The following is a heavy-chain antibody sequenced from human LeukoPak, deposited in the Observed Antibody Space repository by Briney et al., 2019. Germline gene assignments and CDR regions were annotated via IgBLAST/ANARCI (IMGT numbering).Heavy chain of an antibody. Sequence: PSETLSLTCTVFGGSISSYYWSWIRQPAGKGLEWIGRMYTSGSTNYNPSLKSRVTMSVDTSKNQFYLKLSSVTAADTAVYYCARDTGYYFGSGNYLYYFDYWGQGTLVTVSS. J-gene: IGHJ4*02. D-gene: IGHD3-10*01. CDR3: ARDTGYYFGSGNYLYYFDY. V-gene: IGHV4-4*07. CDR1: GGSISSYY. CDR2: MYTSGST.